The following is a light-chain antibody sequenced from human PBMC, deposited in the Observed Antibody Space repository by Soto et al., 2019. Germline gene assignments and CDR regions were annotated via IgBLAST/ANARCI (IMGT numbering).Light chain of an antibody. CDR3: QQTYCTPIA. Sequence: PMTLTKTPLSASVGGRVTIACRASQSISNYLNGYQQRPGKAPKLLIYAASSLQSGVPSRFSGSGSGTDFTLTISSLQPEDFVTYYCQQTYCTPIAFGQGTRPEI. CDR2: AAS. CDR1: QSISNY. J-gene: IGKJ5*01. V-gene: IGKV1-39*01.